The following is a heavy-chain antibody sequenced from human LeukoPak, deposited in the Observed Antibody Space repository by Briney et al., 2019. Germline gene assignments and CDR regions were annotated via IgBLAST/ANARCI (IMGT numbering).Heavy chain of an antibody. Sequence: TSETLSLTCAVSGGSISSSNWWSWVRQPPGKGLEWIGEIYHSGSTNYNPSLKSRVTISVDKSKNQFSLKLSSVTAADTAVYYCAREGRGYCSGGSCTRHYYYYYYMDVWGKGTTVTISS. CDR2: IYHSGST. CDR1: GGSISSSNW. CDR3: AREGRGYCSGGSCTRHYYYYYYMDV. J-gene: IGHJ6*03. V-gene: IGHV4-4*02. D-gene: IGHD2-15*01.